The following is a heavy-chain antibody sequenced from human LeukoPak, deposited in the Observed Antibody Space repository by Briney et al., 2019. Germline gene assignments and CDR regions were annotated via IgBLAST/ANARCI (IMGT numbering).Heavy chain of an antibody. CDR1: GGSISSYY. V-gene: IGHV4-4*09. CDR2: IYTSGST. CDR3: GTGPLPVLQGVNCFDP. D-gene: IGHD2-2*01. Sequence: PSETLSLTCTVSGGSISSYYWSWIRQPPGKGLEWIGHIYTSGSTNYNPSLKSRVTMSVDTSKNQFSLKLSSVTAADTAAYYCGTGPLPVLQGVNCFDPWGQGTLVTVSS. J-gene: IGHJ5*02.